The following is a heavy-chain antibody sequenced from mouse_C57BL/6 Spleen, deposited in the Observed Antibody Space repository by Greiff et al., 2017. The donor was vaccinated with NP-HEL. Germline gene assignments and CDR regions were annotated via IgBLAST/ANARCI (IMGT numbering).Heavy chain of an antibody. CDR3: ARHALRYPYFDY. Sequence: QVQLKESGPGLVAPSQRLSISCTVSGFSLTSYGVHWVRQPPGKGLEWLVVIWSDGSTTDNSALKSRLSISKDNSKSQVFLKMNSLQTDDTAMYYWARHALRYPYFDYWGKGTTLTVSS. D-gene: IGHD1-1*01. CDR1: GFSLTSYG. J-gene: IGHJ2*01. CDR2: IWSDGST. V-gene: IGHV2-6-1*01.